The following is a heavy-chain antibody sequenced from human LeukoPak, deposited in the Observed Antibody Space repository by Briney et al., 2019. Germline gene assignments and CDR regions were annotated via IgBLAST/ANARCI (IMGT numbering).Heavy chain of an antibody. Sequence: ASVKVSCKASGYTFTSYGISWVRQAPGQGLEWMGWISAYNGNTNYAQKLQGRVTMTEDTSTDTAYMELSSLRSEDTAVYYCATDFGPRGAFDIWGQGTMVTVSS. CDR1: GYTFTSYG. CDR2: ISAYNGNT. D-gene: IGHD3-10*01. CDR3: ATDFGPRGAFDI. J-gene: IGHJ3*02. V-gene: IGHV1-18*01.